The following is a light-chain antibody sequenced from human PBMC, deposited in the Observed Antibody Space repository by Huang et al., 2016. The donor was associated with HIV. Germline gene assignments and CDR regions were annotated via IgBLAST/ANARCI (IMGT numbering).Light chain of an antibody. CDR3: QQSYSTLLT. Sequence: EIHLTQSPTSLSASVGDKITITCRASQSISTYLNWYQQRPGRAPKVLIYAASNLQNGVPSRFSGSGSGTDFTLTVSSLQPEDFATYYCQQSYSTLLTFGGGTNVEIK. J-gene: IGKJ4*01. CDR1: QSISTY. CDR2: AAS. V-gene: IGKV1-39*01.